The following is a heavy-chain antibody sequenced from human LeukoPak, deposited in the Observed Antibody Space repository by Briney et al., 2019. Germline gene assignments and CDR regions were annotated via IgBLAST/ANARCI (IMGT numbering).Heavy chain of an antibody. V-gene: IGHV3-48*02. Sequence: GGSLRLSCAASGFTFSSYSMNWVRQAPGKGLEWVSYISSSSSTIYYADSVKGRFTISRDNAKNSLYLQMNSLRDEDTAVYYCAATNGITMIVVVVAFDIWGQGTMVTVSS. CDR3: AATNGITMIVVVVAFDI. CDR2: ISSSSSTI. D-gene: IGHD3-22*01. J-gene: IGHJ3*02. CDR1: GFTFSSYS.